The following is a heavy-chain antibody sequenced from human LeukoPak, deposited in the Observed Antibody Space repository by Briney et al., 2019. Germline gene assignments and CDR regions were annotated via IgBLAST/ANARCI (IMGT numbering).Heavy chain of an antibody. J-gene: IGHJ4*02. Sequence: GGSLRLSCAASGFIFSTYGMSWVRQAPGKGLEWVANIKQDGSEKYYVDSVKGRFTISRDNAKNSLYLQMNSLRAEDTAVYYCARDQRGSGWYFDYWGQGTVVTVSS. CDR3: ARDQRGSGWYFDY. D-gene: IGHD6-19*01. CDR2: IKQDGSEK. CDR1: GFIFSTYG. V-gene: IGHV3-7*01.